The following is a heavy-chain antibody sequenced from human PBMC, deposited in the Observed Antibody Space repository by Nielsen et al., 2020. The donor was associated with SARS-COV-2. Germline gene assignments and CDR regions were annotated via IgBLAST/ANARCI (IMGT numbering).Heavy chain of an antibody. CDR1: GYTFTSYY. Sequence: ASVKVSCKASGYTFTSYYMHWVRQAPGQGLEWMGIINPSGGSTSYAQKFQGRVTMTTDTSTSTAYMELRSLRSDDTAVYYCARVARELYYYDSSGYPDYWGQGTLVTVSS. V-gene: IGHV1-46*01. J-gene: IGHJ4*02. CDR3: ARVARELYYYDSSGYPDY. CDR2: INPSGGST. D-gene: IGHD3-22*01.